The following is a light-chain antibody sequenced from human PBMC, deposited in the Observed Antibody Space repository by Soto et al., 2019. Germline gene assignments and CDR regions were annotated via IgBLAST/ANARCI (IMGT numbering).Light chain of an antibody. CDR1: SSDVGAYNY. V-gene: IGLV2-8*01. Sequence: QSALTQRPSVSGSPGQSVTISCTGTSSDVGAYNYVSWYQQHPGKAPQLIIYEVNRRPSGVPDRFSGSKSGNTASLTVSGLQAEDETDYFCSSYAGSNNLILFGGGTKVTVL. CDR2: EVN. J-gene: IGLJ2*01. CDR3: SSYAGSNNLIL.